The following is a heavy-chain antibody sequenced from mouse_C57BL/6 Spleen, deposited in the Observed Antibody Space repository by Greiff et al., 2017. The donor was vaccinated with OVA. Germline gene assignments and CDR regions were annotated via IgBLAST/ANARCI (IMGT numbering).Heavy chain of an antibody. CDR1: GFTFSSYA. V-gene: IGHV5-4*01. CDR2: ISDGGSYT. J-gene: IGHJ4*01. Sequence: EVQRVESGGGLVKPGGSLKLSCAASGFTFSSYAMSWVRQTPEKRLEWVATISDGGSYTYYPDNVKGRFTISRDNAKNNLYLQMSHLKSEDTAMYYCARDRDYDGDYAMDYWGQGTSVTVSS. CDR3: ARDRDYDGDYAMDY. D-gene: IGHD2-4*01.